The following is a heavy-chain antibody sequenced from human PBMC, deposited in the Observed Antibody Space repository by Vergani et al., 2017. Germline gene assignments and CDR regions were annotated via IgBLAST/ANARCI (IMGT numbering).Heavy chain of an antibody. D-gene: IGHD3-10*01. Sequence: QVQLQQWGAGLLKPSETLSLTCAVYGGSFSGYYWSWIRQPPGKGLEWIGEINHSGSTNYNPSLKSRVTISVDTSKNQFSLKLSSVTAADTAVYYCASMGDSSSFDYWGQGTYRITMVRGAGLDYWGQGTLVTVSS. V-gene: IGHV4-34*01. J-gene: IGHJ4*02. CDR2: INHSGST. CDR3: ASMGDSSSFDYWGQGTYRITMVRGAGLDY. CDR1: GGSFSGYY.